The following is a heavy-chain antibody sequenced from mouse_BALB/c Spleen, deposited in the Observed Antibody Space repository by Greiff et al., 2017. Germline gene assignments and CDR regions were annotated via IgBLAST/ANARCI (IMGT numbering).Heavy chain of an antibody. V-gene: IGHV5-9-4*01. Sequence: EVKLVESGGGLVQPGGSLKLSCAASGFTFSSYAMSWVRQSPEKRLEWVAEISSGGSYTYYPDTVTGRFTISRDNAKNTLYLEMSSLRSEDTAMYYCARGYGKTFYYAMDYWGQGTSVTVSS. CDR2: ISSGGSYT. CDR1: GFTFSSYA. D-gene: IGHD2-10*02. CDR3: ARGYGKTFYYAMDY. J-gene: IGHJ4*01.